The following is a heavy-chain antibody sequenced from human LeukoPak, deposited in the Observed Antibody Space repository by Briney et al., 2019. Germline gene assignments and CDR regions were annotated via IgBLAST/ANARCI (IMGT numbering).Heavy chain of an antibody. J-gene: IGHJ5*02. CDR2: ISYDGSNK. V-gene: IGHV3-30*18. CDR1: GFTFSSYG. CDR3: AKDLPWFDP. Sequence: PGGSLRLSCAASGFTFSSYGMHWVRQAPGKGLEWVAVISYDGSNKYYADSVKGRFTIPRDNSKNTLYLQMNSLRAEDTAVYYCAKDLPWFDPWGQGTLVTVSS.